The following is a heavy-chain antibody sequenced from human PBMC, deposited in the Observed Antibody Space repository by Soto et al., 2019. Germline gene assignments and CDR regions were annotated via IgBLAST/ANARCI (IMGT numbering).Heavy chain of an antibody. CDR2: IWYDGSNK. D-gene: IGHD6-6*01. CDR3: ARDVEWDIYSSSSNMDV. Sequence: GGSLRLSCAASGFTFSSYGMHWVRQAPGKGLEWVAVIWYDGSNKYYADSVKGRFTISRDNSKNTLYLQMNSLRAEDTAVYYCARDVEWDIYSSSSNMDVWGKGTTVTVSS. V-gene: IGHV3-33*01. CDR1: GFTFSSYG. J-gene: IGHJ6*03.